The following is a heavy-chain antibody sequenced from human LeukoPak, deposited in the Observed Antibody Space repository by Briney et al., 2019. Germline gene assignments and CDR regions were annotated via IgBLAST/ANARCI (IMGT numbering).Heavy chain of an antibody. J-gene: IGHJ4*02. D-gene: IGHD3-10*01. CDR3: TGNYYGSGSYADFDY. CDR2: IRSTANGYAT. CDR1: GFTFSGSA. V-gene: IGHV3-73*01. Sequence: AGGSLRLSCAASGFTFSGSALHWVRQASGKGLEWVGRIRSTANGYATEYAASVKGRFTISRDDSKNTAYLQMDSLKTEDTAVYYCTGNYYGSGSYADFDYWGQGTLVTVSS.